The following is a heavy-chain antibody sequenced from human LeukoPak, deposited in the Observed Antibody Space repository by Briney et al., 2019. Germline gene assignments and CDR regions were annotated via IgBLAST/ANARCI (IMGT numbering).Heavy chain of an antibody. J-gene: IGHJ3*02. CDR1: GFTFSSYS. V-gene: IGHV3-48*04. D-gene: IGHD6-19*01. CDR3: ASDRPRIAVAVAAFDI. CDR2: ISSSSSTI. Sequence: GGSLRLSCAASGFTFSSYSMNWVRQAPGKGLEWVSYISSSSSTIYYADSVKGRFTISRDNAKNSLYLQMNSLRAEDTAVYYCASDRPRIAVAVAAFDIWGQGTMVTVSS.